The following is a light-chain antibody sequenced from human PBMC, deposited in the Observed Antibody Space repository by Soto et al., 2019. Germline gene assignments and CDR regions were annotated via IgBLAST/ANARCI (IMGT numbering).Light chain of an antibody. Sequence: DIHMTQSPSSLSASVGDRVTIACRASHNINVYSIWYQQKPGQAPKLLIYDASSLQGGVPSRFSGSRSGTDFTLTISSLQPEDSATYYCHQSYSNPRTCGQGTKVEIK. V-gene: IGKV1-39*01. CDR3: HQSYSNPRT. CDR2: DAS. CDR1: HNINVY. J-gene: IGKJ1*01.